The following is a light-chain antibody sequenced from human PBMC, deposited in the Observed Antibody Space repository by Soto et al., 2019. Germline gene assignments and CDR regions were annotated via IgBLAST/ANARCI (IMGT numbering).Light chain of an antibody. CDR1: QSVGSY. V-gene: IGKV3-11*01. Sequence: EIVLTQSPATLSLSPGERATLSCRASQSVGSYLAWYQQKPGQAPRLLIYDASSRATGIPARFSGSGSGTDFTLTISSLEPEDFAVYYCQRRSNWPYTFGQGTKLEIK. J-gene: IGKJ2*01. CDR2: DAS. CDR3: QRRSNWPYT.